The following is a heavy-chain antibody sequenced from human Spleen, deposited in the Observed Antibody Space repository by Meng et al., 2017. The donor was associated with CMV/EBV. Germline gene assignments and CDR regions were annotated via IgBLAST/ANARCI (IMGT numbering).Heavy chain of an antibody. CDR1: GFIFSNYA. CDR3: TRVIDWNPFDY. V-gene: IGHV3-64*04. D-gene: IGHD1-1*01. CDR2: ISNNVGTT. Sequence: GESLKISCAASGFIFSNYAMHWVRQAPGKGLEYVAAISNNVGTTYYADSVKGRFTISRDNANNRLFLQMTSLRAEDTAVYYCTRVIDWNPFDYWGQGTLVTVSS. J-gene: IGHJ4*02.